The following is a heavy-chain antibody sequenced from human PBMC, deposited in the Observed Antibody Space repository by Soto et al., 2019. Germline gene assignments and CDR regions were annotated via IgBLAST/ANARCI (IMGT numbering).Heavy chain of an antibody. V-gene: IGHV4-4*02. CDR2: IYHSGST. CDR3: ARGYCSSTSCYGPPYYFDY. J-gene: IGHJ4*02. Sequence: SETLSLTCAVSSGSISSSNWWRWVRQPPGKGLEWIGYIYHSGSTYYNPSLKSRVTISVDRSKNQFSLKLSSVTAADTAVYYCARGYCSSTSCYGPPYYFDYWGQGTLVTVSS. D-gene: IGHD2-2*01. CDR1: SGSISSSNW.